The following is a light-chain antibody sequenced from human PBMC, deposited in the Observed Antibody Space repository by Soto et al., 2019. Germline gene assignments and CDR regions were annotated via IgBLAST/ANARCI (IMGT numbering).Light chain of an antibody. CDR2: WAS. Sequence: DIQMTQSPSSLSASVGDRVTITCQASQDISNYLNWYQQKPGQPPKLLIYWASTRESGAPGRFSGSGSGTDFTLTISRLEPEDFAVYYCQQYGSSGTFGQGTKVDIK. J-gene: IGKJ1*01. V-gene: IGKV1-33*01. CDR1: QDISNY. CDR3: QQYGSSGT.